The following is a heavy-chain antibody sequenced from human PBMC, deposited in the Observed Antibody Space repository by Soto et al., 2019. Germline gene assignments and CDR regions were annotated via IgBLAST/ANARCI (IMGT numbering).Heavy chain of an antibody. CDR3: AKDLSIVVVPAASPFDP. CDR1: GFTFSSYA. J-gene: IGHJ5*02. V-gene: IGHV3-23*01. CDR2: ISGSGGST. D-gene: IGHD2-2*01. Sequence: GGSLRLSCAASGFTFSSYAMSWVRQAPGKGLEWVSAISGSGGSTYYADSVKGRFTISRDNSKNTLYLQMNSLRAEDTAVYYCAKDLSIVVVPAASPFDPWGQGTLVTVSS.